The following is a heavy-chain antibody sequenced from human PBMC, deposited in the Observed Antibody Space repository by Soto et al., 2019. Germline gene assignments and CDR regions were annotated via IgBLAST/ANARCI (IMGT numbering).Heavy chain of an antibody. CDR3: ARRKYYDSRSYEGYNWFDP. Sequence: QVQLVQSGAEVKKPGSSVKVSCKASGGTFSSYAISWVRQAPGQGLEWMGGIIPIFGTANYAQKFQGRVTITADESTSTAYMELSSLRSEDTAVYYCARRKYYDSRSYEGYNWFDPWGQGTLVTVSS. J-gene: IGHJ5*02. CDR1: GGTFSSYA. CDR2: IIPIFGTA. D-gene: IGHD3-22*01. V-gene: IGHV1-69*01.